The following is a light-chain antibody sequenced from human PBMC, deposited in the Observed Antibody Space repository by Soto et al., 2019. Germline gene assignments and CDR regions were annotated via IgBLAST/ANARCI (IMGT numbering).Light chain of an antibody. CDR2: GAS. J-gene: IGKJ1*01. Sequence: IVLTQSPCTLALSPGERATLSCRASQSVSSSYLAWYQQKPGQAPRLLIYGASNRATGIPDRFSGSGSGTDFTLTISRLEPEDFAVYYCQQYGSSGTFGQGTKVDIK. CDR1: QSVSSSY. V-gene: IGKV3-20*01. CDR3: QQYGSSGT.